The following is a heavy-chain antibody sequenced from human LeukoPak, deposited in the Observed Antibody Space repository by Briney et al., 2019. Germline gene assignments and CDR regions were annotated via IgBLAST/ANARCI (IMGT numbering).Heavy chain of an antibody. V-gene: IGHV3-7*01. D-gene: IGHD1-1*01. Sequence: PGGSLRLSCAASGFTFSRYWMSWVRQAPGKGLDWVANIREDGSDKYYVNSVKGRFTISRDNAKNSLYLQMNSLRAEDTAVYYCARGQDWNHDYWGQGTLVTVSS. CDR1: GFTFSRYW. CDR2: IREDGSDK. J-gene: IGHJ4*02. CDR3: ARGQDWNHDY.